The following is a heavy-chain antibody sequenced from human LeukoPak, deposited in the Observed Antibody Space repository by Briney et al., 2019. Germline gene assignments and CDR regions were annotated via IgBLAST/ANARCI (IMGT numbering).Heavy chain of an antibody. Sequence: GGSLRLSCAASGFTFSSYSMNWVRQAPGKGLEWVSYISSSSSTIYYADSVKGRFTISRGNAKNSLYLQMNSLRDEDTAVYYCARDGIWDYWYGMDVWGQGTTVTVSS. CDR2: ISSSSSTI. CDR3: ARDGIWDYWYGMDV. V-gene: IGHV3-48*02. D-gene: IGHD1-14*01. J-gene: IGHJ6*02. CDR1: GFTFSSYS.